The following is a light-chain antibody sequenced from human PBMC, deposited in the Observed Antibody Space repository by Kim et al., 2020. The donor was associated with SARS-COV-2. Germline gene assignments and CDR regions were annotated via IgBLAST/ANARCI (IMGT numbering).Light chain of an antibody. CDR2: GAS. CDR1: QSVSNN. CDR3: QHYNNWPS. J-gene: IGKJ5*01. Sequence: SPGKRASLACRASQSVSNNLAWYQQKPGQVPRLLIYGASTRATGIPARFSGSGSGTEFTLTISSLQSEDFAVYYCQHYNNWPSFGQGTRLEIK. V-gene: IGKV3-15*01.